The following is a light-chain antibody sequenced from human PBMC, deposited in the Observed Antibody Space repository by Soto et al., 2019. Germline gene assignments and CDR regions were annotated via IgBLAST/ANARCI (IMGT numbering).Light chain of an antibody. Sequence: QSVLTQPPSVSGAPGRRVTLSCTGSSSNIGAGFDVQWFQQLPGTAPKLLIFGNSIRPSGVPDRFSGSKSGSSASLAITGLQAEDEADDYCQSYDNSLSAWVFGGGTKLTVL. V-gene: IGLV1-40*01. CDR2: GNS. CDR1: SSNIGAGFD. CDR3: QSYDNSLSAWV. J-gene: IGLJ3*02.